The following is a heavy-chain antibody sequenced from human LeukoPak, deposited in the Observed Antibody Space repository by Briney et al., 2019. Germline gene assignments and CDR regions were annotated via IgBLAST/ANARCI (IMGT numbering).Heavy chain of an antibody. CDR1: GYSISSGYY. Sequence: SETLSLTCTVSGYSISSGYYWGGIRQPPGQGLEWIGSIYHSGSTYYNPSLKSRVTISVDTSKNQFSLKLSSVTAADTAVYYCARSGHSSGYFHYWGQGTLVTVSS. J-gene: IGHJ4*02. D-gene: IGHD3-22*01. V-gene: IGHV4-38-2*02. CDR3: ARSGHSSGYFHY. CDR2: IYHSGST.